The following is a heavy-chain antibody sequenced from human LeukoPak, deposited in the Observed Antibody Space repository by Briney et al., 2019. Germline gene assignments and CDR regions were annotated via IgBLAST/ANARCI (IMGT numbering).Heavy chain of an antibody. CDR3: ARVSGITLGDYFDY. V-gene: IGHV4-59*12. CDR1: GGSISSYY. CDR2: IYYSGST. J-gene: IGHJ4*02. D-gene: IGHD3-10*01. Sequence: ASETLSLTCTVSGGSISSYYWSWIRQPPGKGLEWIGYIYYSGSTNYNPSLKSRVTISVDTSKNQFSLKLSSVTAADTAVYYCARVSGITLGDYFDYWGQGTLVTVSS.